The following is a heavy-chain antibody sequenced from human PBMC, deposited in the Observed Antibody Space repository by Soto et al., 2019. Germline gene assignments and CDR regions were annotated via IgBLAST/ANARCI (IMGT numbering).Heavy chain of an antibody. J-gene: IGHJ6*02. CDR3: ARLHLRGAFVMDV. D-gene: IGHD3-10*01. CDR1: GGSISSYY. Sequence: SETLSLTCTVSGGSISSYYWSWIRQPPGKGLEWIGYIYYSGSTNYNPSLKSRVTISVDTSKNQFSLKLSSVTAADTAVYYCARLHLRGAFVMDVWGQGTTVTVSS. CDR2: IYYSGST. V-gene: IGHV4-59*08.